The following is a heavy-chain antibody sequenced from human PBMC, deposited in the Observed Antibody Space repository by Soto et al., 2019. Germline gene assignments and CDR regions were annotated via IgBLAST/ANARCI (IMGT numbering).Heavy chain of an antibody. CDR3: ATGPGGGGY. V-gene: IGHV3-53*01. J-gene: IGHJ4*02. D-gene: IGHD3-10*01. CDR1: GFTVSNNY. CDR2: IYSGGYT. Sequence: EVQLVESGGGLIQPGGSLRLSCAVSGFTVSNNYMSWVRQAPGKGLEGVSVIYSGGYTAYGDSVKGRFTISRDNSKNTQYLQINGRGTPGRAVYYCATGPGGGGYWGQGTLVTVSS.